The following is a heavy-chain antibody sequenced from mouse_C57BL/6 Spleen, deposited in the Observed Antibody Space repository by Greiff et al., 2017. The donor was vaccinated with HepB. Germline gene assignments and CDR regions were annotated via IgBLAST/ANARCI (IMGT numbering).Heavy chain of an antibody. J-gene: IGHJ3*01. V-gene: IGHV1-53*01. CDR1: GYTFTSYW. D-gene: IGHD2-4*01. Sequence: QVQLQQPGTELVKPGASVKLSCKASGYTFTSYWMHWVKQRPGQGLEWIGNINPSNGGTNYNEKFKSKATLTVDKSSSTAYMQRSSLTSEDSAVYYCARSDYDYDVRFAYWGQGTLVTVSA. CDR2: INPSNGGT. CDR3: ARSDYDYDVRFAY.